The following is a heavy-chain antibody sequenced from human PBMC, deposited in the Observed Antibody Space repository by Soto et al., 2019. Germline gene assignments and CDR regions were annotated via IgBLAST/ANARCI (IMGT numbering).Heavy chain of an antibody. CDR3: ARGPYDYIWGSYRPIDY. D-gene: IGHD3-16*02. CDR2: INHSGST. V-gene: IGHV4-34*01. Sequence: SETLSLTCAVYGGSFSGYYWIWIRQPPGKGLEWIGEINHSGSTNYNPSLKSRVTISVDTSKNQFSLKLSSVTAADTAVYYCARGPYDYIWGSYRPIDYWGQGTLVTVSS. CDR1: GGSFSGYY. J-gene: IGHJ4*02.